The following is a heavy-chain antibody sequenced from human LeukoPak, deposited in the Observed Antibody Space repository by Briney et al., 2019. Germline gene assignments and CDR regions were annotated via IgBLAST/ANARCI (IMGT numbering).Heavy chain of an antibody. Sequence: GASVKVSCKASGGVFSSYAISWVRQAPGQGLEWMGGIIPIFGTANYAQKFQGRVTITADESTSTAYMELRSLRSDDTAVYYCARDGGDPVQEGRSGTKWYYYYGMDVWGQGTTVTVSS. CDR2: IIPIFGTA. CDR1: GGVFSSYA. V-gene: IGHV1-69*13. CDR3: ARDGGDPVQEGRSGTKWYYYYGMDV. D-gene: IGHD3-3*01. J-gene: IGHJ6*02.